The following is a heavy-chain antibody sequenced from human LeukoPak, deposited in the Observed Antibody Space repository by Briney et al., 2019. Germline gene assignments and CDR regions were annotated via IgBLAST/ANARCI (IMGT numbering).Heavy chain of an antibody. CDR3: ARASYHYDSSDSKGAFDI. V-gene: IGHV3-7*03. J-gene: IGHJ3*02. CDR2: INHNGNVN. Sequence: GGSLRLSCAASGFTFSSYWMNWARQAPGKGLEWVASINHNGNVNYYVDSVKGRFTISRDNAKNSLYLQMSNLRAEDTAVYFCARASYHYDSSDSKGAFDIWGQGTMVTVSS. CDR1: GFTFSSYW. D-gene: IGHD3-22*01.